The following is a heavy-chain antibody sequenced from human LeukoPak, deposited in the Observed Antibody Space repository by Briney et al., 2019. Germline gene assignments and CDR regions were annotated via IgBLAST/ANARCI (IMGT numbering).Heavy chain of an antibody. Sequence: KASETLSLTCAVYGGSFSGYYWSWIRQPPGKGLEWIGEINHSGSTNYNPSLKSRVTISVDTSKNQFSLKLSSVTAADTAVYYYARGRRDYSNHYFDYWGQGTLVTVSS. CDR2: INHSGST. CDR1: GGSFSGYY. J-gene: IGHJ4*02. V-gene: IGHV4-34*01. CDR3: ARGRRDYSNHYFDY. D-gene: IGHD4-4*01.